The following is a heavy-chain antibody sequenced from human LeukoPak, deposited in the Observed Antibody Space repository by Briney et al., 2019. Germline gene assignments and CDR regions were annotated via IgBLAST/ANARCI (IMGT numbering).Heavy chain of an antibody. D-gene: IGHD3-22*01. V-gene: IGHV4-34*01. CDR2: INHSGST. Sequence: ETLSLTCAVYGGSFSGYYWSWIRQPPGKGLEWIGEINHSGSTNYNPSLKSRVTISVDTSKNQFSLKLSFVTAADTAVYYCATYYYDSSGYYYGYFQHWGQGTLVTVSS. CDR3: ATYYYDSSGYYYGYFQH. CDR1: GGSFSGYY. J-gene: IGHJ1*01.